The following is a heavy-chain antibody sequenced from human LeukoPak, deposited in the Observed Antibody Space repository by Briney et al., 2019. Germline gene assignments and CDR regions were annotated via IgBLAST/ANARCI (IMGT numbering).Heavy chain of an antibody. Sequence: PGGSLRLSCAASEFTFSSYSMNWVRQAPGKGLEWVSYITNSGNSKSYADSVKGRFTISRDNTKNSLYLQMNGLRAEDTAVYYCARGHGDYDVRWFDPWGQGTLVTVSS. CDR2: ITNSGNSK. CDR3: ARGHGDYDVRWFDP. CDR1: EFTFSSYS. V-gene: IGHV3-48*01. D-gene: IGHD4-17*01. J-gene: IGHJ5*02.